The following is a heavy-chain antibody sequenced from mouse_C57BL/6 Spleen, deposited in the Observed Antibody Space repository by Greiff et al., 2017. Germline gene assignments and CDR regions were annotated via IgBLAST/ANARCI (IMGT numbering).Heavy chain of an antibody. Sequence: EVQGVESGGGLVKPGGSLKLSCAASGFTFSSYAMSWVRQTPEKRLEWVATISDGGSYTYYPDNVTGRFTISRDNAKNNLYLQMSHLKSEDTAMYYCAREGAMITLDYWGQGTTLTVSS. CDR2: ISDGGSYT. CDR1: GFTFSSYA. CDR3: AREGAMITLDY. J-gene: IGHJ2*01. D-gene: IGHD2-4*01. V-gene: IGHV5-4*01.